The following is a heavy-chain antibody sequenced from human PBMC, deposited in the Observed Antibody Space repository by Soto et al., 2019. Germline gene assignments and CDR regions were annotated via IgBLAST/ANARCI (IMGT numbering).Heavy chain of an antibody. CDR1: GYTFTNYW. Sequence: GESLKISCEASGYTFTNYWIGWVRQMPGTGLEWMGIIYPRDSDTRYSPSFQDQVTMSVDKSIGTAYLQGRSLKASDTARYYCVRHSAKVKSSVDPRSFDYWRQGTRVTASS. CDR3: VRHSAKVKSSVDPRSFDY. D-gene: IGHD2-15*01. J-gene: IGHJ4*02. V-gene: IGHV5-51*01. CDR2: IYPRDSDT.